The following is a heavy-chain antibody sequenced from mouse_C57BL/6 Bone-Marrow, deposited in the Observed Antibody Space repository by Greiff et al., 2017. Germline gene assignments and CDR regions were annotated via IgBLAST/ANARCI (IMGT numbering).Heavy chain of an antibody. CDR1: GYTFTSYW. CDR3: ARSSLFDV. CDR2: IDPSDSYT. V-gene: IGHV1-50*01. Sequence: QVQLQQPGAELVKPGASVKLSCKASGYTFTSYWMQWVKQRPGQGLEWIGEIDPSDSYTNYNQKFKGKATLTVDTSSSTAYMQLSSLTPEDSAVYYCARSSLFDVWGTGTTVTVSS. J-gene: IGHJ1*03.